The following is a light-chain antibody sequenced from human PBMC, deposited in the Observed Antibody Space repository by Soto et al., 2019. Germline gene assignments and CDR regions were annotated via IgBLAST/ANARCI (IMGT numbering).Light chain of an antibody. Sequence: QSVLTQPPSASGSPGQSVTISCTGTSSDVGGYNYVSWYQQYPGKAPKLMIYEVSKRPSGVPDRFSGSKSGNTASLIVSGLQAEDEADYYCSSYAGRNNLVFGGGTKLTVL. V-gene: IGLV2-8*01. CDR3: SSYAGRNNLV. J-gene: IGLJ3*02. CDR2: EVS. CDR1: SSDVGGYNY.